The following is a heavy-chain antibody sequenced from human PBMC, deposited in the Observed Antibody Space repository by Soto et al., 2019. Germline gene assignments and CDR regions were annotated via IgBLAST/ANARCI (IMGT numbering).Heavy chain of an antibody. CDR3: ARVGDFWSGPNYYYYGMDV. CDR2: MNPDTGNT. D-gene: IGHD3-3*01. CDR1: GYTFTTYD. J-gene: IGHJ6*02. V-gene: IGHV1-8*01. Sequence: ASVKVXCKASGYTFTTYDINWVRQATGQGLEWMGWMNPDTGNTGYAQKFKGRVTMTRDTSVSTAYMELRSLRSDDTAVYYCARVGDFWSGPNYYYYGMDVWGQGTTVTVSS.